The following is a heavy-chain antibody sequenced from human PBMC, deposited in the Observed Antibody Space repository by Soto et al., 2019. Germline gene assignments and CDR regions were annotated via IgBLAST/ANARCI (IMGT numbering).Heavy chain of an antibody. V-gene: IGHV3-13*01. J-gene: IGHJ5*02. CDR3: VRGRSFDFASTPPPTFGP. Sequence: QLVASGGGLVQPGGSLRLSCVASGFILSTHDLHWVRDTPGEGLEWVSGIGTLGDKFYGASVKGRFTISRENAKNSLYHQMNSLSVGDTAVYYCVRGRSFDFASTPPPTFGPWGQGTLVTVSS. CDR2: IGTLGDK. D-gene: IGHD3-9*01. CDR1: GFILSTHD.